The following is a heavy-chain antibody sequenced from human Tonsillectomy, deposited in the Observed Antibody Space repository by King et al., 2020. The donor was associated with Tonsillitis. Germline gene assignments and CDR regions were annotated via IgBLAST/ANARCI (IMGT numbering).Heavy chain of an antibody. CDR2: IKQDGREK. CDR3: ARGGSYYAFDI. V-gene: IGHV3-7*03. D-gene: IGHD1-26*01. Sequence: VQLVESGGGLVQPGGSLRLSCAASGFTFSSYWMSWVRQAPGKGLEWVANIKQDGREKYYVDSVKGRVTISRDNAKNSLYLQMNSLRAEDTAVYYCARGGSYYAFDIWGQGTMVTVSS. J-gene: IGHJ3*02. CDR1: GFTFSSYW.